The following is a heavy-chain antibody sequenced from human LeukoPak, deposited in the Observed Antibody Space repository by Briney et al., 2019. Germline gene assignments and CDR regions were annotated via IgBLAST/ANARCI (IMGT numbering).Heavy chain of an antibody. CDR2: IIPIFGTA. CDR3: ARAIHPYSSGWYRPFDY. V-gene: IGHV1-69*13. D-gene: IGHD6-19*01. CDR1: GGTFSSYA. J-gene: IGHJ4*02. Sequence: VASVKVSCKASGGTFSSYAISWVRQAPGQGLEWMGGIIPIFGTANYAQKFQGRVTITADESTSTAYMELSSLRSEDTAVYYCARAIHPYSSGWYRPFDYWGQGTLVTVSS.